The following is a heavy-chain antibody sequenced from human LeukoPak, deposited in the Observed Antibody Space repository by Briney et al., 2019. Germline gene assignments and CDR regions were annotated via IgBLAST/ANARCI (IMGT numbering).Heavy chain of an antibody. CDR3: ARDRDSIAVAGSPRYFDY. V-gene: IGHV1-18*01. D-gene: IGHD6-19*01. CDR1: GYTLNTYG. CDR2: ISGYNGKT. Sequence: ASVKVSCKASGYTLNTYGVSWVRQAPGQGLEWMGWISGYNGKTDFAQKLQSRLTMATDASTNTAYMELRSLTSDDTAVYYCARDRDSIAVAGSPRYFDYWGQGTLVTVSS. J-gene: IGHJ4*02.